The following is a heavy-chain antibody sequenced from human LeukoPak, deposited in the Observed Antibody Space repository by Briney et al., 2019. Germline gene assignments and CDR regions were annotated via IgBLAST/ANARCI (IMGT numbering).Heavy chain of an antibody. D-gene: IGHD4-11*01. Sequence: SETLSLTCAVYGGSFSGYYWSWIRQPPGKGLEWIGEINHSGSTNYNPSLKSRATISVDTSKNQFSLKLSSVTAADTAVYYCARGRISTVTTPLLYNWFDPWGQGTLVTVSS. J-gene: IGHJ5*02. CDR1: GGSFSGYY. V-gene: IGHV4-34*01. CDR2: INHSGST. CDR3: ARGRISTVTTPLLYNWFDP.